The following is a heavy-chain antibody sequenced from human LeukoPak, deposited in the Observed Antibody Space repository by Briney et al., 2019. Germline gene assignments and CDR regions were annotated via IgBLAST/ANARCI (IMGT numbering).Heavy chain of an antibody. J-gene: IGHJ4*02. D-gene: IGHD3-9*01. CDR2: INWNGGST. CDR1: GFTFDDYG. CDR3: ARGPRPVISEYYFDY. V-gene: IGHV3-20*04. Sequence: PGGSLRLSCAASGFTFDDYGMSWVRQAPGKGLEWVSGINWNGGSTGYADSVKGRFTISRDNAKNSLYLQMNSLRAEDTALYYCARGPRPVISEYYFDYWGQGTLVTVSS.